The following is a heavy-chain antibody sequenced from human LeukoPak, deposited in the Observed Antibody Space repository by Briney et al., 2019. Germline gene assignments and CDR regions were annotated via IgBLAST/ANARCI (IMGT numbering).Heavy chain of an antibody. V-gene: IGHV3-7*01. CDR1: GFTFSNYW. Sequence: GGSLRLSCAASGFTFSNYWMTWGRQAPGKGLEWVANIKTDGSEKYYVDSVKGRFTISRDNAKNSLYLQMDSLRAEDTAVYYCARAGPRGVFDYWGQGTLVTVSS. CDR2: IKTDGSEK. CDR3: ARAGPRGVFDY. D-gene: IGHD3-10*01. J-gene: IGHJ4*02.